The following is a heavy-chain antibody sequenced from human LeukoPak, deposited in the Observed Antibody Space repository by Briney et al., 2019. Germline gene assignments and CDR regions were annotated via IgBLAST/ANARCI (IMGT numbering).Heavy chain of an antibody. CDR3: AREEMDIVVVPAAIGVRLYYFDY. J-gene: IGHJ4*02. CDR1: GYTFTCYY. Sequence: ASVKLSCTASGYTFTCYYMHWVRHAPGPGLERMGWINPNSSGTNYAQKFQGRVTMTRDTSISTAYMALSRLRSDDTAVYYCAREEMDIVVVPAAIGVRLYYFDYWGQGTLVTVSS. V-gene: IGHV1-2*02. D-gene: IGHD2-2*03. CDR2: INPNSSGT.